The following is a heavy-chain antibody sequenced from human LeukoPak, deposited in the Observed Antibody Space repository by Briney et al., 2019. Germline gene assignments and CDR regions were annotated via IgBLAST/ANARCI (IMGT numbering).Heavy chain of an antibody. J-gene: IGHJ4*02. CDR2: IYPGDSDT. Sequence: GESLKISCKGSGYSFTSYWIGWVRQMPGKGLEWVGIIYPGDSDTRYSPSFQGQVTISADKSISTAYLQWSSLKASDTAMYYCARLKFARSGYYGSGSYLLFDYWGQGTLVTVSS. CDR1: GYSFTSYW. V-gene: IGHV5-51*01. D-gene: IGHD3-10*01. CDR3: ARLKFARSGYYGSGSYLLFDY.